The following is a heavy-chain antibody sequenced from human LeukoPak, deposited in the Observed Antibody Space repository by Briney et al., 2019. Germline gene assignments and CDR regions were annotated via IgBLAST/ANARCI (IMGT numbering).Heavy chain of an antibody. J-gene: IGHJ4*02. CDR2: ILYDGSNK. V-gene: IGHV3-30-3*01. CDR1: GFTFSNYA. CDR3: AKDNITGTLDY. Sequence: GGSLRLSCAASGFTFSNYAMHWVRQAPGKGLEWVALILYDGSNKYYADSVKGRFTISRDNSKSTLYLQMNSLRAEDTAVYYCAKDNITGTLDYWGQGTLVTVSS. D-gene: IGHD1-20*01.